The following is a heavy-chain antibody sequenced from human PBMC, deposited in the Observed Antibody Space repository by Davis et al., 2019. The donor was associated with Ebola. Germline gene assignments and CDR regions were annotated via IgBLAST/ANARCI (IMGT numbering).Heavy chain of an antibody. D-gene: IGHD3-16*01. CDR3: AERGGSD. CDR1: GGSFIDYY. CDR2: INHSGST. V-gene: IGHV4-34*01. Sequence: PSETLSLTCAVYGGSFIDYYWTWIRQPPGEGLEWIGEINHSGSTNYNPSLKSRVTISSDTSKNQFSLKLSSVTAADTAVYYCAERGGSDWGQGTLVTVSS. J-gene: IGHJ4*02.